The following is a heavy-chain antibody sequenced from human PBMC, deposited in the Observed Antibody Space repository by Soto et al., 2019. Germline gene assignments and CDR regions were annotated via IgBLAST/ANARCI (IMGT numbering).Heavy chain of an antibody. V-gene: IGHV1-8*02. CDR1: GYTFTNYD. CDR3: VRVYGEIDY. CDR2: MNPKSGNT. Sequence: QVQLVQSGAEVKKPGASVKVSCKASGYTFTNYDINWVRQATGQGLEWMGWMNPKSGNTGYAQQFQGRVSMTRSTSISTAYMELSSLRSEDTAVYYCVRVYGEIDYWGPGTLVTVSS. J-gene: IGHJ4*02. D-gene: IGHD4-17*01.